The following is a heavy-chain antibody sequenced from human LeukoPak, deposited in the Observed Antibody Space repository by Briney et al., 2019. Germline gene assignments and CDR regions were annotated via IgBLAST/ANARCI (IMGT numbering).Heavy chain of an antibody. CDR2: ISSSSRYR. V-gene: IGHV3-11*05. J-gene: IGHJ4*02. CDR3: ARASQDFGVNGFY. CDR1: GFTFSDYY. Sequence: GGSLRLSCAASGFTFSDYYMSWIRQAPGKGLEWVSYISSSSRYRNYADSVKGRFTISRDNAKNSLFLEMNSLRAEDTAVYYCARASQDFGVNGFYWGQGTLVTVSS. D-gene: IGHD4-23*01.